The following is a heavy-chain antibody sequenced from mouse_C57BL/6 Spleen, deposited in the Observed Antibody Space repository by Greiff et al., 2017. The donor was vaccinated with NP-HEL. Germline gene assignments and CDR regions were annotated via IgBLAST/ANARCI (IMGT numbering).Heavy chain of an antibody. CDR2: IWRGGST. Sequence: QVQLQQSGPGLVQPSQSLSITCTVSGFSLTSYGLHWVRQSPGKGLEWLGVIWRGGSTGYNAAFMSRLSITKDNSKSQVFFKMNSLQADDTAIYYCAKNRGGNYSAWFAYWGQGTLVTVSA. V-gene: IGHV2-5*01. D-gene: IGHD2-1*01. CDR1: GFSLTSYG. J-gene: IGHJ3*01. CDR3: AKNRGGNYSAWFAY.